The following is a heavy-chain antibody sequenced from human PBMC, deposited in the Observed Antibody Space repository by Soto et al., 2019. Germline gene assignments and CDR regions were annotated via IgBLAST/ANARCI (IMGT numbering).Heavy chain of an antibody. V-gene: IGHV4-59*02. CDR1: GASVSTGY. CDR2: MYFGGSF. Sequence: PSETLSLTCTVSGASVSTGYWSWIRQAPGKGLEWIGFMYFGGSFNYNPSLTSRATISVDTSKNQFSLKLTSVTAADTAVYYCAQSYYDATGFAVDPWGQGTLVTVSS. D-gene: IGHD3-16*01. CDR3: AQSYYDATGFAVDP. J-gene: IGHJ5*02.